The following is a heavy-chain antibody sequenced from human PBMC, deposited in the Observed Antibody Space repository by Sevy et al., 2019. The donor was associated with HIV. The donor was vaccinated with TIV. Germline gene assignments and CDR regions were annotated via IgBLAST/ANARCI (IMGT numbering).Heavy chain of an antibody. CDR1: GYTFTGYY. D-gene: IGHD3-22*01. V-gene: IGHV1-2*02. CDR2: INPKTGGT. Sequence: ASVKVSCKASGYTFTGYYVHWLRQAPGQGLEWMGWINPKTGGTYFAKKFQDRVTMTTGTSITTAYMGLSGLRFDVTAVYYCARMGDYFDTSGYYPLKYWGQGTLVTVSS. CDR3: ARMGDYFDTSGYYPLKY. J-gene: IGHJ4*02.